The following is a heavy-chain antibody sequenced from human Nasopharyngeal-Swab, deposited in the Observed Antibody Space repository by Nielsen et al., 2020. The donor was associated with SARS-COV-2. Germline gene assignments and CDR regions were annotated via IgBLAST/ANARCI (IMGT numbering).Heavy chain of an antibody. Sequence: ASVKVSCKTSGYIFINYAISWVRQAPGQGLEWMGWISPYNGNTNYAQKLQGRVTMTTDTSTTTAYMELRSLISDDTALYHCARDQGGSYGYWGQGTLVTVSS. V-gene: IGHV1-18*01. CDR2: ISPYNGNT. CDR3: ARDQGGSYGY. CDR1: GYIFINYA. D-gene: IGHD2-15*01. J-gene: IGHJ4*02.